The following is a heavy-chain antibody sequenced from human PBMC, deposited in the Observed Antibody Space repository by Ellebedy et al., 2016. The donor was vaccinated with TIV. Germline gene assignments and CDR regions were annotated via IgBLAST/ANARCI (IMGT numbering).Heavy chain of an antibody. D-gene: IGHD3-22*01. V-gene: IGHV3-30*04. CDR3: ARGGYSDINGYARCDY. J-gene: IGHJ4*02. Sequence: GGSLRLSXAASGFTFSTYAMHWVRQAPGKGLEWVAVTSYDGSYEYYADSVKGRFTISRDNSKNTLSLEMSSLRAEDTAVYYCARGGYSDINGYARCDYWGQGTLVTVSS. CDR1: GFTFSTYA. CDR2: TSYDGSYE.